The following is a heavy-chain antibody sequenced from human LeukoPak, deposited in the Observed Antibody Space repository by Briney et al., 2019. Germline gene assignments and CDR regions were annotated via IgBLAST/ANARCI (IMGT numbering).Heavy chain of an antibody. CDR1: GFTLDDYA. D-gene: IGHD3-22*01. Sequence: GRSLRLSCAASGFTLDDYAMHWVRQAPGKGLEWVSGISWNSGSIGYADSVKGRFTISRDNAKNSLYLQMNSLRAEDTALYYCAKDISGYFSNWGQGTLVTVSS. J-gene: IGHJ4*02. V-gene: IGHV3-9*01. CDR3: AKDISGYFSN. CDR2: ISWNSGSI.